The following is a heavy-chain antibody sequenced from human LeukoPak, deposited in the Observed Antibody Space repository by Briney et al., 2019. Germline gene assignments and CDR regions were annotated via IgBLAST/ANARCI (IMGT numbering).Heavy chain of an antibody. V-gene: IGHV3-53*01. Sequence: GRSLRLSCAASGFTFSTYGMHWVRQAPGKGLEWVSTIYTGGSTYYADSVKGRFTISRDDSKNTLYVQMNSLRAEDTAVYYCARGSAYYYSDWGQGTLVTVSS. D-gene: IGHD3-22*01. CDR1: GFTFSTYG. CDR3: ARGSAYYYSD. CDR2: IYTGGST. J-gene: IGHJ4*02.